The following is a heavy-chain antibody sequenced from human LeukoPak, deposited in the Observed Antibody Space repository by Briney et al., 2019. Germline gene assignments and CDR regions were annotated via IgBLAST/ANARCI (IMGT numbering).Heavy chain of an antibody. Sequence: GGSLRLSCAASGFTFSSYAMNWIRQAPGKGLEWVASVSSSGAYIYYADLMEGRFTISRDNAKNSLILQMNSLRAEDTAVYYCAKDRAYISSWYGCSTPWGQGTLVTVSS. CDR2: VSSSGAYI. D-gene: IGHD6-13*01. CDR3: AKDRAYISSWYGCSTP. CDR1: GFTFSSYA. V-gene: IGHV3-21*04. J-gene: IGHJ5*02.